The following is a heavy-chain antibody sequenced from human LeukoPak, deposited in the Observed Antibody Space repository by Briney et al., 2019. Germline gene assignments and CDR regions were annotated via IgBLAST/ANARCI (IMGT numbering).Heavy chain of an antibody. CDR3: AKGSGSYYL. CDR2: ISGSGGST. D-gene: IGHD3-10*01. J-gene: IGHJ4*02. Sequence: XXXXXGLEWVSGISGSGGSTYYADSVKGRFTISRDNSKNTLYLQMNSLRAEDTAVYYCAKGSGSYYLWGQGTLVTVSS. V-gene: IGHV3-23*01.